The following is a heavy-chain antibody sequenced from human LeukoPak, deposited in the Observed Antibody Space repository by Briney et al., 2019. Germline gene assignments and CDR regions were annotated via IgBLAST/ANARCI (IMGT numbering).Heavy chain of an antibody. V-gene: IGHV4-59*01. CDR2: IYYSVTT. D-gene: IGHD2-15*01. Sequence: PSETLSLTCTVSGGSNRRYYWSWVRQPPGKGLEWIGYIYYSVTTSYNPSLKSRVTISVDTSKNQFSLKLSSVTAADTAVYYCAKGGGSFDYWGQGTLVTVSS. CDR1: GGSNRRYY. CDR3: AKGGGSFDY. J-gene: IGHJ4*02.